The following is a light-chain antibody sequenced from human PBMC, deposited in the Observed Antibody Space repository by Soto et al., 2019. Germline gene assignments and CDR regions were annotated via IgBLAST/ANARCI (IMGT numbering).Light chain of an antibody. CDR2: AAS. V-gene: IGKV1-39*01. Sequence: DIQMTQSPSSLSASVGDRVTITCRASQSISNYLNWYQQKPGKAPKLLIYAASSLQSGVPSRFSGSESGTDFTLTISSLQPEDFATYYCQQSYSTPSFGQGTRLDIK. CDR3: QQSYSTPS. CDR1: QSISNY. J-gene: IGKJ5*01.